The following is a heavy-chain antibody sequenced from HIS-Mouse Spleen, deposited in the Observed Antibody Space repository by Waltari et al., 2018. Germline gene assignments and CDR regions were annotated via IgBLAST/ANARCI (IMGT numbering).Heavy chain of an antibody. V-gene: IGHV3-23*01. CDR3: AQNYYGSGSYYY. CDR2: ISGSGGST. Sequence: EVQLLESGGGLVQPGGSLRLSCAASGFPCSGDAMSWVRQAPGKGLEWVSAISGSGGSTYYADSVKGRFTISRDNSKNTLYLQMNSLRAEDTAVYYCAQNYYGSGSYYYWGQGTLVTVSS. CDR1: GFPCSGDA. J-gene: IGHJ4*02. D-gene: IGHD3-10*01.